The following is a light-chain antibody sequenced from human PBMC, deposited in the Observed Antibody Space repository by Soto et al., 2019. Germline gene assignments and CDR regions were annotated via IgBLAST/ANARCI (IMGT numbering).Light chain of an antibody. J-gene: IGLJ1*01. Sequence: QSALTQPASVSGSPGQSITISCTGTSSDVGGYNYVSWYQQHPGKAPKLMIYDVSNRPSGVSNRFSGSKSGNTASLTISGLQAEDEGDSYCSSYTSSSSSPYVLGTGTQVTVL. CDR3: SSYTSSSSSPYV. V-gene: IGLV2-14*01. CDR1: SSDVGGYNY. CDR2: DVS.